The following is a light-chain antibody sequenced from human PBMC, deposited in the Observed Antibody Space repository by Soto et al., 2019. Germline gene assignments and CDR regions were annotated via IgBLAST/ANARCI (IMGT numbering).Light chain of an antibody. CDR1: QSVSGS. CDR2: GAS. Sequence: EVMMTQSPATLSVSPVERANLSCRASQSVSGSLAWYQQKPGQAPRLLIYGASTRATGIPARFSGSGSGTEFTLTISSLEFADSAVYHCQQHSNWITCGQGTRLEIK. V-gene: IGKV3-15*01. CDR3: QQHSNWIT. J-gene: IGKJ5*01.